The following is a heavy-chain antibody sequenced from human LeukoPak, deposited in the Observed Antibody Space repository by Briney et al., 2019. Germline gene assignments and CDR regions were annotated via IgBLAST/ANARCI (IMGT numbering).Heavy chain of an antibody. V-gene: IGHV3-30*03. CDR3: ARDSPGYLAYDS. CDR1: GFTFSSYG. J-gene: IGHJ4*02. Sequence: GRSLRLSCAASGFTFSSYGMHWVRQAPGKGLEWVAIISYDGVNKCYADSVKGRFTISRDNSENTLYLQMNSLRAEDTAVYYCARDSPGYLAYDSWGQGTLVTVSS. CDR2: ISYDGVNK. D-gene: IGHD1-1*01.